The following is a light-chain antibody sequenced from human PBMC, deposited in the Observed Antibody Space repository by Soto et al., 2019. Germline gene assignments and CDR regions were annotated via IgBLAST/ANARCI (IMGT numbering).Light chain of an antibody. CDR1: SSDVGSYNL. CDR3: CSYAGSSTFV. V-gene: IGLV2-23*03. Sequence: QSALTQPASVSGYPGQSITISCTGTSSDVGSYNLVSWYQQHPGKAPKLVLYEGRNRPSGVSNRFSGSKSGNTASLTISGLQAEDEADYYCCSYAGSSTFVFGGGTKLTVL. CDR2: EGR. J-gene: IGLJ2*01.